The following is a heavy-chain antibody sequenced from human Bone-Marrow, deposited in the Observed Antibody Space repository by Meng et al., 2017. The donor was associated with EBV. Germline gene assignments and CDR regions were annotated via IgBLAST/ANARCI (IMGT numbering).Heavy chain of an antibody. J-gene: IGHJ4*02. CDR2: INPNSGGT. CDR3: ARLGIGSSWYYFDY. CDR1: GSTFTGYY. Sequence: QGQLVQSGAEVKKPGAPVKVSCKASGSTFTGYYMHWVRQAPGQGLEWMGRINPNSGGTNYAQKFQGRVTMTRDTSISTAYMELSRLRSDDTAVYYCARLGIGSSWYYFDYWGQGTLVTASS. V-gene: IGHV1-2*06. D-gene: IGHD6-13*01.